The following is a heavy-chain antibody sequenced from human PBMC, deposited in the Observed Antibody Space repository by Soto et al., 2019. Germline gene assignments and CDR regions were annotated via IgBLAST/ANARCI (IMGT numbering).Heavy chain of an antibody. CDR2: ISGDGSNE. J-gene: IGHJ5*02. CDR3: ARHLSHLKTGWLDP. V-gene: IGHV3-30-3*01. Sequence: QEQLVESGGGVVQPGRSLRLSCRVSGFTFINYAMHWVRQAPGKGLEWVALISGDGSNEYYGDSVKGRFTISRDNSRNILYLQMNSLRADDTAVYYCARHLSHLKTGWLDPWGQGTLVTVSS. D-gene: IGHD7-27*01. CDR1: GFTFINYA.